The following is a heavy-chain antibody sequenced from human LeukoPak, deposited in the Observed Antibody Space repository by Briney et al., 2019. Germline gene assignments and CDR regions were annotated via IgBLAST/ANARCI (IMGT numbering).Heavy chain of an antibody. J-gene: IGHJ5*02. CDR3: VRRSYHMIFMPTWFDT. V-gene: IGHV3-64*01. CDR1: GFTFSSFA. D-gene: IGHD3/OR15-3a*01. Sequence: GGSLRLSCTASGFTFSSFAMHWVRQAPGKELEYVSAITDSGDSTHYARSVKGRFTISRDNSRDTVYLQMASLRSDDMGVYYCVRRSYHMIFMPTWFDTWGQGTVVTVSS. CDR2: ITDSGDST.